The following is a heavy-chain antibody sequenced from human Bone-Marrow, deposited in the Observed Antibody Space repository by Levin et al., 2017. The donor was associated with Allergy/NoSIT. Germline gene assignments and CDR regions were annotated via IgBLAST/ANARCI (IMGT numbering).Heavy chain of an antibody. CDR2: IYYSGNT. D-gene: IGHD3-9*01. CDR1: GDSISSSNYY. J-gene: IGHJ4*02. Sequence: ASETLSLTCTVSGDSISSSNYYWGWIRQPPGKGLEWIGSIYYSGNTYYNPSLKSRPTISVDTSKNQFSLKLRSVTAADTAVYYCARAGRYDYWGQGTLVTVSS. V-gene: IGHV4-39*07. CDR3: ARAGRYDY.